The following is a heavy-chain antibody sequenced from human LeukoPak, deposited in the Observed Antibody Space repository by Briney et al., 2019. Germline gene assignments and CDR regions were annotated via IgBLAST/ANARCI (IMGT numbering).Heavy chain of an antibody. V-gene: IGHV2-26*01. J-gene: IGHJ3*02. CDR3: ARANCSSNSCFDVFDI. Sequence: SGPVLVKPTETLTLTCTASGFSLSNARMGVSWIRQPPGKALEWLAHIFSNDEKSYSTSLKSRLTISKDTSKSQVVLTMTNMVPVDTGTYDCARANCSSNSCFDVFDIWGQGTMVTVSS. CDR1: GFSLSNARMG. D-gene: IGHD2-2*01. CDR2: IFSNDEK.